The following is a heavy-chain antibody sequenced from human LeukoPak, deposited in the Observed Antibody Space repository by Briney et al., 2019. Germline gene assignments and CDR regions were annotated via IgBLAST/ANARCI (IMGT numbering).Heavy chain of an antibody. CDR2: ISYDGSNK. CDR1: GFTFSSYA. Sequence: GGSLRLSCAASGFTFSSYAMHWVCQAPGKGLEWVAVISYDGSNKYYADSVKGRFTISRDNSKNTLYLQMNSLRAEDTAVYYCARGPSGYHNTGGQGTLVTVSS. J-gene: IGHJ4*02. CDR3: ARGPSGYHNT. V-gene: IGHV3-30*04. D-gene: IGHD5-12*01.